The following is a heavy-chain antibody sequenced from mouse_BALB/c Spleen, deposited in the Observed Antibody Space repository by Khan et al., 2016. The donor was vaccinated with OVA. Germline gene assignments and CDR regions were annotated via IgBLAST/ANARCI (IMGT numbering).Heavy chain of an antibody. CDR3: TRFHGGY. V-gene: IGHV9-3-1*01. CDR1: GYTFTNYV. Sequence: QIQLVQSGPELKKPGETVKISCKASGYTFTNYVMNWVKQSPGKGLKWMGWINTYTGETTYADDFKGRFAFSLETSASTAYLQINSLKNEVTATSFCTRFHGGYWGQGTTLTVSS. CDR2: INTYTGET. J-gene: IGHJ2*01.